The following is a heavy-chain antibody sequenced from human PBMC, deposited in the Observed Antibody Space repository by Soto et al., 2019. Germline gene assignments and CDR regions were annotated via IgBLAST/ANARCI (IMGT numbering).Heavy chain of an antibody. Sequence: ASVKVSCKASGYTFTSYDINWVRQATGQGLEWMGWMSPNSGNTGYAQKFQGRVTMTRNTSISTAYMELSSLRSEDTAVYYCARGTDGGFWSCYYSGSYYSYGMDVWCQATTLSLS. CDR3: ARGTDGGFWSCYYSGSYYSYGMDV. D-gene: IGHD3-3*01. CDR2: MSPNSGNT. J-gene: IGHJ6*02. V-gene: IGHV1-8*01. CDR1: GYTFTSYD.